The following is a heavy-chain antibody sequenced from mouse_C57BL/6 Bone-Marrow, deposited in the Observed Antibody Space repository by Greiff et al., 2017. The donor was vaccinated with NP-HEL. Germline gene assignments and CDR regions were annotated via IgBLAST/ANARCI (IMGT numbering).Heavy chain of an antibody. Sequence: EVHLVESGEGLVKPGGSLKLSCAASGFTFSSYAMSWVRQTPEKRLEWVAYISSGGDYIYYADTVKGRFTISRDNARNTLYLQMSSLKSEDTAMYYCTRGKAYYDYDDGHFDYWGQGTTLTVSS. CDR3: TRGKAYYDYDDGHFDY. CDR2: ISSGGDYI. J-gene: IGHJ2*01. CDR1: GFTFSSYA. D-gene: IGHD2-4*01. V-gene: IGHV5-9-1*02.